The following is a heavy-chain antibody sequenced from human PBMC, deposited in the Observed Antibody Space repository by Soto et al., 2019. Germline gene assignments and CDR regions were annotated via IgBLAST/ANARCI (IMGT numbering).Heavy chain of an antibody. CDR1: GASISSYY. Sequence: QVQLQESGPGLVKASETLSLTCTVSGASISSYYWSWIRQPPGKGLEWIGYIYHSGRTNHNPSLMSRVTISVDTSKNQFSLRLTSVTPADTAVYYCVREHNWNYDSWGQGTLVTVSS. D-gene: IGHD1-7*01. CDR2: IYHSGRT. CDR3: VREHNWNYDS. V-gene: IGHV4-59*01. J-gene: IGHJ5*01.